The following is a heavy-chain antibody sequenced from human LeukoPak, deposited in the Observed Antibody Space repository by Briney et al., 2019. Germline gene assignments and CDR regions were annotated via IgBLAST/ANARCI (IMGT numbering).Heavy chain of an antibody. Sequence: ASVKVSCKASGYTFTGYYMHWVRQAPGQGLEWMGWINPNSGGTNYAQKFQGRVTMTRDTSISTAYMELSRLRSDDTAVYYCARVLDGSGSYGYFDYWSQGTLVTVSS. CDR3: ARVLDGSGSYGYFDY. D-gene: IGHD3-10*01. CDR1: GYTFTGYY. J-gene: IGHJ4*02. CDR2: INPNSGGT. V-gene: IGHV1-2*02.